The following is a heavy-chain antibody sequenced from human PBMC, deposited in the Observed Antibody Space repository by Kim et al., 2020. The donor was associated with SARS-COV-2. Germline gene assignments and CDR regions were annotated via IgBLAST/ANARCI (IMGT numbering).Heavy chain of an antibody. J-gene: IGHJ6*02. CDR2: IYWDDDK. Sequence: SGPTLVNPTQTLTLTCTFSGFSLTTSGVGVAWIRHPPGKALEWLALIYWDDDKRYRPSLRTRLTITKDTSKNQVVLTMTNMDPVDTARYYCAHGDTFYYGSGPYSGVNVWGQGTTVIVSS. CDR1: GFSLTTSGVG. CDR3: AHGDTFYYGSGPYSGVNV. D-gene: IGHD3-10*01. V-gene: IGHV2-5*02.